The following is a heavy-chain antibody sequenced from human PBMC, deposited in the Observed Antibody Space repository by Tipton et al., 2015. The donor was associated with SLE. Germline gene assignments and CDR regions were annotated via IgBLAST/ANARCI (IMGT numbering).Heavy chain of an antibody. CDR1: GFSFSNYW. Sequence: SLRLSCVGSGFSFSNYWMTWVRQAPGKGLEYVAHMKYDGSQIYYVDSVRGRFTISRDNAKNSLYLQMNSLRPDDTAVYYCARVGDCCYDAFDIWGQGTMVTVSS. CDR3: ARVGDCCYDAFDI. CDR2: MKYDGSQI. V-gene: IGHV3-7*03. D-gene: IGHD2-21*01. J-gene: IGHJ3*02.